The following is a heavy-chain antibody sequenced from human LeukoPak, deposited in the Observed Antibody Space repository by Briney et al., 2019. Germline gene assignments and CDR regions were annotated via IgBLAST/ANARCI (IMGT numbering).Heavy chain of an antibody. CDR2: ISSSGSTI. J-gene: IGHJ4*02. D-gene: IGHD4-11*01. V-gene: IGHV3-48*03. Sequence: GGSLRLSCAASGFTFSSYAMNWVRQAPGKGLEWVSYISSSGSTIYYADSVKGRFTISRDNAKNSLYLQMNSLRAEDTAVYYCARVPPPPPMTTVTTGELDYWGQGTLVTISS. CDR3: ARVPPPPPMTTVTTGELDY. CDR1: GFTFSSYA.